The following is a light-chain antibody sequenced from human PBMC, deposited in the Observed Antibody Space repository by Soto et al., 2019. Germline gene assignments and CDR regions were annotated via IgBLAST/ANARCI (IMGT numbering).Light chain of an antibody. CDR2: KAS. Sequence: DIQMTQSPSTLSASEGDRVTVTCRASRSISSWVAWYQQKPGKAPKLLIYKASALESGVPSRFSGSGSGTEFTLTISSLQPDDFATYYCQQYNSSPWTFGQVTKVEVK. CDR1: RSISSW. J-gene: IGKJ1*01. V-gene: IGKV1-5*03. CDR3: QQYNSSPWT.